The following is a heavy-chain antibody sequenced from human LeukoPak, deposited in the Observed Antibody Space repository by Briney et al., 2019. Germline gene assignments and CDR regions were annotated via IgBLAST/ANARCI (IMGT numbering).Heavy chain of an antibody. Sequence: SETLSLTCSVSGGSISGDYWSWIRQPAGKGLEWIGRIFGSGNTNYNPSLKSRLTMSVDTSRNQFSLKLSSVTAADTAVYYCARARIAAAALDVWGQGTTVTVSS. J-gene: IGHJ6*02. CDR1: GGSISGDY. V-gene: IGHV4-4*07. CDR2: IFGSGNT. D-gene: IGHD6-13*01. CDR3: ARARIAAAALDV.